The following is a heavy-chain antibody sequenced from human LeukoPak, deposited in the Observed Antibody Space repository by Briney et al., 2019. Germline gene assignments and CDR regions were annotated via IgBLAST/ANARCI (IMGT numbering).Heavy chain of an antibody. D-gene: IGHD1-26*01. CDR3: ATPPWDAFDI. Sequence: GGSLRLSCGASGFNFSRYVISWVRQAAGKGLEWVAGISGIGGSKYYEDSVKGWFTVSRDNSKNTLYLQMNSLRADATAVYFCATPPWDAFDIWGQGTMVTVSS. CDR2: ISGIGGSK. J-gene: IGHJ3*02. CDR1: GFNFSRYV. V-gene: IGHV3-23*01.